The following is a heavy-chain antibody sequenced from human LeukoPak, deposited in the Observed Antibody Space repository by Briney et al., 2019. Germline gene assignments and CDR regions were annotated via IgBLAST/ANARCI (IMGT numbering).Heavy chain of an antibody. D-gene: IGHD3-10*02. Sequence: ASVKVSCKASGYTFTSYGISWVRQAPGQGLEWMGWISAYNGNTNYAQKLQGRVTITTDTSTSTAYMELRSLRSDDTAVYYCAREEGYYYVLRGDHYYMDVWGKGTTVTVSS. CDR2: ISAYNGNT. V-gene: IGHV1-18*01. J-gene: IGHJ6*03. CDR1: GYTFTSYG. CDR3: AREEGYYYVLRGDHYYMDV.